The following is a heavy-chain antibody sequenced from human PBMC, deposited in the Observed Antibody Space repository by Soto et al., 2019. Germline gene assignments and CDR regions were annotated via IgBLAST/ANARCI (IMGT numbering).Heavy chain of an antibody. CDR1: GFTVSSNY. CDR3: ARGRTYCTNGVCYTDYYYYYYMDV. J-gene: IGHJ6*03. D-gene: IGHD2-8*01. CDR2: IYSGGST. V-gene: IGHV3-66*01. Sequence: GGSLRLSCAASGFTVSSNYMSWVRQAPGKGLEWVSVIYSGGSTYYADSVKGRFTISRDNSKNTLYLQMNSLRAEDTAVYYCARGRTYCTNGVCYTDYYYYYYMDVWGKGTTVTVSS.